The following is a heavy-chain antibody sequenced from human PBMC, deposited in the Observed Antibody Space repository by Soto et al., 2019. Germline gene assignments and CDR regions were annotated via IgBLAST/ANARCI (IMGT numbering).Heavy chain of an antibody. CDR3: SRDGRRHCWFDP. J-gene: IGHJ5*02. V-gene: IGHV3-7*01. Sequence: GGSLRLSCAASGFTFSSYWMSWVRQAPGKGLKWVANIKQDGSEKYYVDSVKGRFTISRDNAKNSLYLQMNSLRAEDTAVYYCSRDGRRHCWFDPCGQGTLVTVSS. CDR2: IKQDGSEK. CDR1: GFTFSSYW.